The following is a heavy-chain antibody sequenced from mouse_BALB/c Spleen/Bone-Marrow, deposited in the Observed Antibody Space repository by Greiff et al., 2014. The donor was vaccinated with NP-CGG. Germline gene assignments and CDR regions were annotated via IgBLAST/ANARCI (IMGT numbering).Heavy chain of an antibody. J-gene: IGHJ3*01. CDR1: GFNIKDTY. Sequence: EVKLVESGAELVKPGASVKLSCTASGFNIKDTYMHWVKQRPEQGLEWIGRIDPANGNTKYDPKFQGKATITADTSSNTAYLQLSCLTSEDTAVYYCASYYYGSSLFAYWGQGTLVTVSA. CDR3: ASYYYGSSLFAY. V-gene: IGHV14-3*02. D-gene: IGHD1-1*01. CDR2: IDPANGNT.